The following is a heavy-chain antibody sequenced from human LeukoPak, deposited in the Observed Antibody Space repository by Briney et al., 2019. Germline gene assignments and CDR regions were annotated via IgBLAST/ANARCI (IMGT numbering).Heavy chain of an antibody. J-gene: IGHJ4*02. V-gene: IGHV3-30*18. Sequence: PGGSLRLSCAASGFTFSSYGIHWVRQAPGKGLEWVAVISYDGSNKYYADSVKGRFTISRDNSKNTLYLQMNSLRPEDTAVYYCANLLRWEPYWGQGTLVTVSS. CDR3: ANLLRWEPY. D-gene: IGHD4-23*01. CDR1: GFTFSSYG. CDR2: ISYDGSNK.